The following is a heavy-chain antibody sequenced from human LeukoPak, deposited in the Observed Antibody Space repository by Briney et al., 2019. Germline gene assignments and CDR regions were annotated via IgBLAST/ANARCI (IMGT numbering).Heavy chain of an antibody. CDR2: ISWNSGYI. CDR3: AKVRGPYSSGYFFDY. V-gene: IGHV3-9*01. Sequence: PGRSLRLSCAASGFTFDNYAMHWVRQAPGKGLEWLSIISWNSGYIGYADSVKGRFTISRDNAKKSLDLQMNSLRAEDTAFYYCAKVRGPYSSGYFFDYWGQGTLVTVSS. D-gene: IGHD6-19*01. J-gene: IGHJ4*02. CDR1: GFTFDNYA.